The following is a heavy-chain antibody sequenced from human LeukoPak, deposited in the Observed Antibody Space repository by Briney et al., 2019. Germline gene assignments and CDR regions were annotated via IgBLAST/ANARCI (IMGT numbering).Heavy chain of an antibody. CDR3: TWIPFHH. D-gene: IGHD5-12*01. Sequence: GGSLRLSCVAPELIFNKGWISWVRQAPGKGLEWIATLTDYGTTAYAAPVKGRFTISRDDSQNTLYLQMNSLKTEDTGVYYCTWIPFHHWGQGTLVTVSS. V-gene: IGHV3-15*01. CDR1: ELIFNKGW. J-gene: IGHJ4*02. CDR2: LTDYGTT.